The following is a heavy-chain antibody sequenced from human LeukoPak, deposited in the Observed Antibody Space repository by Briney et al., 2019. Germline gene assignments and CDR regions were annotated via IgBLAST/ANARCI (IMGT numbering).Heavy chain of an antibody. D-gene: IGHD3-9*01. CDR3: AKQAYDMLPGFYPFDY. CDR1: GFTFSTYA. Sequence: GGSLRLSCAASGFTFSTYAMGWVRQAPGKGLECVSAISGGGGITNYADSVKGRFTISRENSNNTLYLQVNSLRAEDTAVYYCAKQAYDMLPGFYPFDYWGQGTLVTVSS. V-gene: IGHV3-23*01. CDR2: ISGGGGIT. J-gene: IGHJ4*02.